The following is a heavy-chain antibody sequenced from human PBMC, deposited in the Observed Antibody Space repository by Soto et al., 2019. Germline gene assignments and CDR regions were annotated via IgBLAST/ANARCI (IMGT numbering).Heavy chain of an antibody. Sequence: PGGSLRLSCAASGFTFSSYSMNWVRQAPGKGLEWVSSISSSSSYIYYADSVKGRFTISRDNAKNSLYLQMNSLRAEDTAVYYCARDWVSSTSSLSYGMDVWGQGTTVTVS. CDR3: ARDWVSSTSSLSYGMDV. CDR1: GFTFSSYS. J-gene: IGHJ6*02. D-gene: IGHD2-2*01. V-gene: IGHV3-21*01. CDR2: ISSSSSYI.